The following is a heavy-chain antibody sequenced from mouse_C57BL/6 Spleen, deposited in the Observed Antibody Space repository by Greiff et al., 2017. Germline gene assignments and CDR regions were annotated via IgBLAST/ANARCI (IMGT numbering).Heavy chain of an antibody. V-gene: IGHV1-18*01. J-gene: IGHJ2*01. CDR1: GYTFTDYN. Sequence: VQLQQSGPELVKPGASVKIPCKASGYTFTDYNMDWVKQSHGKSLEWIGDINPNNGGTIYNQKFKGKATLTVGKSSSTAYMELRSLTSEDTAVYYCARRFITTVVAHFDYWGQGTTLTVSS. CDR2: INPNNGGT. D-gene: IGHD1-1*01. CDR3: ARRFITTVVAHFDY.